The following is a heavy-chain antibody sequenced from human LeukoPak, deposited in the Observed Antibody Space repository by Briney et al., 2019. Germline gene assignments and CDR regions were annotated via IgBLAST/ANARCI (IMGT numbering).Heavy chain of an antibody. Sequence: PGGSLRLSCAASGFTFSSYEMNWVRQAPGKGLEWVSYISSSGSTTYYADSVKGRFTISRDNAKNSLYLQMNSLRAEDTAVYYCARVLTGIAAAGTYWGQGTLVTVSS. CDR3: ARVLTGIAAAGTY. J-gene: IGHJ4*02. V-gene: IGHV3-48*03. D-gene: IGHD6-13*01. CDR2: ISSSGSTT. CDR1: GFTFSSYE.